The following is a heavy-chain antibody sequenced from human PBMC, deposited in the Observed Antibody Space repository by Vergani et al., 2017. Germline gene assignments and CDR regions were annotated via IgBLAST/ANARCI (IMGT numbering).Heavy chain of an antibody. CDR2: IYTSGST. V-gene: IGHV4-61*02. Sequence: QVQLQESGPGLVKPSQTLSLTCTVSGGPISSGSYYWSWIRQPAGKGLEWIGRIYTSGSTNYNPSLKSRVTMSVDTSKNQFSRKLSSVTAADTAVYYCARDRSGSVVGPFGPWGQRTLVTVSS. CDR3: ARDRSGSVVGPFGP. J-gene: IGHJ5*02. CDR1: GGPISSGSYY. D-gene: IGHD2-2*01.